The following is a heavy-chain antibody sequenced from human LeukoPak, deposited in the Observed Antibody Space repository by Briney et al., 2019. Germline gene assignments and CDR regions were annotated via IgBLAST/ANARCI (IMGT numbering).Heavy chain of an antibody. Sequence: SETLSLTCTVSGFSISSGHYWGWVRQPPGAGLEWIGSVYQSGTTNYNPSLKSRVTISVDTSKNQFSLKLSSVTAADTAVYYCARVPAMVRGVIRYNWFDPWGQGTLVTVSP. D-gene: IGHD3-10*01. CDR2: VYQSGTT. V-gene: IGHV4-38-2*02. CDR3: ARVPAMVRGVIRYNWFDP. J-gene: IGHJ5*02. CDR1: GFSISSGHY.